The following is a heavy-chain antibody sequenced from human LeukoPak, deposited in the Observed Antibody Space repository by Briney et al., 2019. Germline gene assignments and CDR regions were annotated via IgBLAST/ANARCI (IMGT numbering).Heavy chain of an antibody. CDR1: GGTFSSYA. J-gene: IGHJ4*02. Sequence: SVKVSCKASGGTFSSYAISWVRQAPGQGLEWMGGIIPIFGTANYAQKFQGRVTITADESTSTAYMELSSLRPEDTAVYYCAGGRYSSSWYQYWGQGTLVTVSS. CDR2: IIPIFGTA. V-gene: IGHV1-69*01. D-gene: IGHD6-13*01. CDR3: AGGRYSSSWYQY.